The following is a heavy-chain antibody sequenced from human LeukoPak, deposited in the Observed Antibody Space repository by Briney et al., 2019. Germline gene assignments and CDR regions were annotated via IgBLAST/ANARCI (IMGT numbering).Heavy chain of an antibody. D-gene: IGHD1-26*01. Sequence: SETLSPTCTVSGGSISSSTDYWGWIRQPPGKGLEWIGSLHYSGSTYYNPSLKSRVTISVDMSSHQFSLRLSSVTAADTAVYYCARLLSGYWGQGTLVTVSS. CDR3: ARLLSGY. CDR1: GGSISSSTDY. V-gene: IGHV4-39*01. J-gene: IGHJ4*02. CDR2: LHYSGST.